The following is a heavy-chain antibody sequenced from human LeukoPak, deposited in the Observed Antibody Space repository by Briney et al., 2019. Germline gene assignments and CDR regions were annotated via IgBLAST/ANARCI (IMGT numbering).Heavy chain of an antibody. Sequence: GGSLRPSCAAAAFTATSDAMSWGRQAPGEGLGWVSAISGSGGSTYYADSVKGRLTISRDNSKNTLYLQMNSLRAEDTAVYYCAKAPIAVAAHFDYWGQGTLVTVSS. CDR1: AFTATSDA. V-gene: IGHV3-23*01. J-gene: IGHJ4*02. D-gene: IGHD6-19*01. CDR2: ISGSGGST. CDR3: AKAPIAVAAHFDY.